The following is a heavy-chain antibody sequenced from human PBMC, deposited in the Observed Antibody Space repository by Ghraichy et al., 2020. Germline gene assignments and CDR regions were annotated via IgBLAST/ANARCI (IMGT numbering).Heavy chain of an antibody. CDR2: IYYSGST. CDR3: AREYSGNYFNWFDP. CDR1: GGSISSGGYY. J-gene: IGHJ5*02. Sequence: SETLSLTCTVSGGSISSGGYYWSWIRQHPGKGLEWIGYIYYSGSTYYNPSLQSRVTISVDTSKNQFSLILSSVTAADTAVYYCAREYSGNYFNWFDPWGQGTLVTVSS. D-gene: IGHD1-26*01. V-gene: IGHV4-31*03.